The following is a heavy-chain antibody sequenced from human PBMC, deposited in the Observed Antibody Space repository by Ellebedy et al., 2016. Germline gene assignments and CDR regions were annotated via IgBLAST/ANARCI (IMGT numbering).Heavy chain of an antibody. CDR3: ARYNSGYDFFDY. D-gene: IGHD5-12*01. Sequence: SVKVSXKASGGTFSSYAISWVRQAPGQGLEWMGGIIPIFGTANYAQKFQGRVTITADKSTSTAYMELSSLRSEDTAVYYCARYNSGYDFFDYWGQGTLVTVSS. CDR2: IIPIFGTA. J-gene: IGHJ4*02. CDR1: GGTFSSYA. V-gene: IGHV1-69*06.